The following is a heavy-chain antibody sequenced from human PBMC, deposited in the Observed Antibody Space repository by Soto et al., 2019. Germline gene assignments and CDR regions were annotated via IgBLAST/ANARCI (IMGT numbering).Heavy chain of an antibody. CDR3: ARGGTLKPFDP. V-gene: IGHV1-69*12. D-gene: IGHD3-16*01. Sequence: QVQLVQSGPEVKEPGSSVKVSCKTSGGTFSSYSLNWVRQAPGQGLEWMGVITPLYGTKNYAQRFRGRVTFAADESTSTVFMQLTSATSAATAVYFCARGGTLKPFDPSRQGTLVTVSS. J-gene: IGHJ5*02. CDR1: GGTFSSYS. CDR2: ITPLYGTK.